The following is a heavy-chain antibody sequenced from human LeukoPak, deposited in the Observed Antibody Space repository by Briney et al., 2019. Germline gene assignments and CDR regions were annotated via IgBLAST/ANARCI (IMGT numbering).Heavy chain of an antibody. D-gene: IGHD3-22*01. CDR2: ISGNGRNT. V-gene: IGHV3-23*01. Sequence: GGSLRLSCAASGFTFSSYAMSWVRQAPGKGLEWVSGISGNGRNTYYADSVKGRFTTSRDNAKNSLYLQMNSLRAEDTAVYYCARDRRSYYYDSSGYDNWFDPWGQGTLVAVSS. CDR3: ARDRRSYYYDSSGYDNWFDP. J-gene: IGHJ5*02. CDR1: GFTFSSYA.